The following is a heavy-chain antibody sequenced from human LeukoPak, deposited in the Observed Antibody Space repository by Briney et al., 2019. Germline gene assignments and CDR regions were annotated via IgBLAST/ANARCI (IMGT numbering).Heavy chain of an antibody. D-gene: IGHD3-10*01. CDR2: ISGSGGNT. CDR1: GFTFSSYA. Sequence: PGGSLRLSCAASGFTFSSYAMSWVRQAPGKGLEWVSSISGSGGNTYYADSVKGRFTISRDNSKNTLYLQMNSLGVEDTAVYSCAKDPRGSHNWLDPWGQGTLVTVSS. CDR3: AKDPRGSHNWLDP. V-gene: IGHV3-23*01. J-gene: IGHJ5*02.